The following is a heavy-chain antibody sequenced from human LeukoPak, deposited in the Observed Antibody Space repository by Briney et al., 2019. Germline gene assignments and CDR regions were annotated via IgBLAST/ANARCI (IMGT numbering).Heavy chain of an antibody. D-gene: IGHD6-13*01. J-gene: IGHJ4*02. V-gene: IGHV1-18*04. CDR1: GYTFTGYY. Sequence: ASVKVSCKASGYTFTGYYMHWVRQAPGQGLEWMGWISAYNGNTNYAQKLQGRVTMTTDTSTSTAYMELRSLRSDDTAVYYCARDTLFAAAGHSFDYWGQGTLVTVSS. CDR3: ARDTLFAAAGHSFDY. CDR2: ISAYNGNT.